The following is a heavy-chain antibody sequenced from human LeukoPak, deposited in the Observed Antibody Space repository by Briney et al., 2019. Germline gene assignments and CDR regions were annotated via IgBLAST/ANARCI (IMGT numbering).Heavy chain of an antibody. J-gene: IGHJ4*02. V-gene: IGHV4-38-2*01. CDR3: ARMRMVGTISRLFDY. CDR1: GGSFSGYY. D-gene: IGHD5-12*01. Sequence: KPSETLSLTCAVYGGSFSGYYWGWIRQPPGKGLEWIGRIYHSGSTYYNPSLKSRITISVDMSKNQFSLKLSSVTAADTAVYYCARMRMVGTISRLFDYWGQGTLVTVSS. CDR2: IYHSGST.